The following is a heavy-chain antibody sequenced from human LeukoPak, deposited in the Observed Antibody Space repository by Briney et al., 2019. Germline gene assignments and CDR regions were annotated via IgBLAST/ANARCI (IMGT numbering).Heavy chain of an antibody. CDR2: IYHTGST. J-gene: IGHJ4*02. V-gene: IGHV4-59*01. CDR1: GGSFSSYY. D-gene: IGHD3-16*01. Sequence: PSETLSLTCTVSGGSFSSYYWNWIRQTPEKRLDRFAYIYHTGSTKYIPSLGRRVTISIDTSRNQFSLKVISVTAADTALYYCARGGSRQISSSDFDYWGQGTLVTVSS. CDR3: ARGGSRQISSSDFDY.